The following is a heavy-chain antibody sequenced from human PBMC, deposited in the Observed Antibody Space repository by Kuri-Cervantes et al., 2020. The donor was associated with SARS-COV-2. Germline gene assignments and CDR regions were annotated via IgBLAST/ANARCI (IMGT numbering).Heavy chain of an antibody. CDR3: ARDRSYYYYYMDV. Sequence: GGFLRLSCAASGFTFSSYAMHWVRQAPGKGLEWVAVISYDGSNKYYADSVKGRFTISRDNSKNTLYLQMNSLRAEDTAVYYCARDRSYYYYYMDVWGKGTTVTVSS. V-gene: IGHV3-30*04. J-gene: IGHJ6*03. CDR1: GFTFSSYA. CDR2: ISYDGSNK.